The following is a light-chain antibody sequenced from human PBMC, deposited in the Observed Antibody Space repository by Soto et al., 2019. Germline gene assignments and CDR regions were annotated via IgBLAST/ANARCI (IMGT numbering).Light chain of an antibody. V-gene: IGKV3-20*01. CDR1: QSLSSSF. Sequence: EIVLTQSPGTLSLSPGERATLSCRASQSLSSSFLAWYQQKPGQAPRLLIYGASSRATGIPDRFSGSGSGTDFTLTVSRLEPEDFAVYYCQKYGSSPFITFGQGTRLEIK. CDR3: QKYGSSPFIT. CDR2: GAS. J-gene: IGKJ5*01.